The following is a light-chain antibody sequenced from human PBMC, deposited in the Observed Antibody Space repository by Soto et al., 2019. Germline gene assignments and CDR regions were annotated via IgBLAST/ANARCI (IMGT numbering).Light chain of an antibody. Sequence: DIQMTQSPSSLYASVGDRVTITCRASQTISNYLNWYQQKPGKAPKLLIYTASNLQSGVPSRFSGSGSGTDFTLTISSLQPEDFATYYCQQSHSVPAWTFGQGTKVDIK. V-gene: IGKV1-39*01. CDR3: QQSHSVPAWT. CDR1: QTISNY. J-gene: IGKJ1*01. CDR2: TAS.